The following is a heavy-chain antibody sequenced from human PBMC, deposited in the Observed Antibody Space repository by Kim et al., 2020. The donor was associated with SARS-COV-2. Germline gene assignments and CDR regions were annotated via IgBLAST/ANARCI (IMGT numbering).Heavy chain of an antibody. V-gene: IGHV4-59*08. CDR3: ARQKLNIAAASSYYNWFDP. D-gene: IGHD6-13*01. J-gene: IGHJ5*02. Sequence: SRVTISVDTSKNQFSLKLSSVTAADTAVYYCARQKLNIAAASSYYNWFDPWGQGTLVTVSS.